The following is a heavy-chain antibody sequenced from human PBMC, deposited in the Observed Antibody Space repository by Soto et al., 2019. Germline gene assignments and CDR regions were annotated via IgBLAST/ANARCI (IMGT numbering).Heavy chain of an antibody. D-gene: IGHD1-26*01. J-gene: IGHJ4*02. Sequence: QVQLVESGGGVVQPGKSLRLSCAASGFTFTNHAMHWVRQAPGKGLEWVAAIWYDGTIKYYADSVKGRLTISRDNSKNTRYLQMNSLRAEDTAIYYCARGMRRWELLGHWGQGTPVTVSS. CDR1: GFTFTNHA. CDR2: IWYDGTIK. V-gene: IGHV3-33*01. CDR3: ARGMRRWELLGH.